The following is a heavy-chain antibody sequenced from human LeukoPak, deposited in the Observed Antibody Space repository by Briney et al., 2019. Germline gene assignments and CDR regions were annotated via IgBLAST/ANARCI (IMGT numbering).Heavy chain of an antibody. D-gene: IGHD3-10*01. J-gene: IGHJ4*02. CDR3: SKGYIGVIDIEY. V-gene: IGHV3-15*01. CDR1: GFTFSNAW. Sequence: KPGGSLRLSCAASGFTFSNAWMHWIRKAPGKGVEWVGRIKSKGDGGTKDYAAPVKGRSTISRDDSKDTMYLQMNSLKTEDTAVYYCSKGYIGVIDIEYWGQGTLVTVSS. CDR2: IKSKGDGGTK.